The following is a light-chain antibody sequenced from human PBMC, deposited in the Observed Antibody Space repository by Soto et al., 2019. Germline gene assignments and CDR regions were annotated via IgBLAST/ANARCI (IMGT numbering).Light chain of an antibody. CDR3: QQYNSYSWT. V-gene: IGKV1-5*03. CDR1: QSISSW. J-gene: IGKJ1*01. CDR2: KAS. Sequence: DIQLTQSPSTLCASVGDRVTLTCLASQSISSWLAWYQQKPGKAPKLLIYKASSLESGVPSRFSGSGSGTEFTLTISSLQPDDFATYYCQQYNSYSWTFGQGTKVDIK.